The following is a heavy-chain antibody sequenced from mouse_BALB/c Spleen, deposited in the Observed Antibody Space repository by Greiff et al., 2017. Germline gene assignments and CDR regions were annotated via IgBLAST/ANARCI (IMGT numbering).Heavy chain of an antibody. D-gene: IGHD1-1*01. Sequence: VKLMESGPGLVAPSQSLSITCTVSGFSLTSYGVHWVRQPPGKGLEWLGVIWAGGSTNYNSALMSRLSISKDNSKSQVFLKMNSLQTDDTAMYYCARAYYYGSSWFAYWGQGTLVTVSA. J-gene: IGHJ3*01. CDR3: ARAYYYGSSWFAY. CDR1: GFSLTSYG. CDR2: IWAGGST. V-gene: IGHV2-9*02.